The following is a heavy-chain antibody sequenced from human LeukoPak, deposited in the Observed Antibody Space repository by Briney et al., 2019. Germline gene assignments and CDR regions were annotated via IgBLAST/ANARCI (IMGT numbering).Heavy chain of an antibody. CDR3: ARGQIYYDIDY. J-gene: IGHJ4*02. CDR1: GGTFSSYA. V-gene: IGHV1-69*05. Sequence: GSSVKVSCKASGGTFSSYAISWVRQAPGQGLEWMGGIIPIFGTANYAQKFQGRVTMTRDTSTSTVYMELSSLRSEDTAVYYCARGQIYYDIDYWGQGIQVIVSS. CDR2: IIPIFGTA. D-gene: IGHD3-22*01.